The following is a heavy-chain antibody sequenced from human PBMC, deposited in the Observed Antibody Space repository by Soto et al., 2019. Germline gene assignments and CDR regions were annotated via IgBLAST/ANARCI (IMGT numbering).Heavy chain of an antibody. D-gene: IGHD3-22*01. CDR2: FDPEDGET. V-gene: IGHV1-24*01. CDR3: EAYYYDSSGYIQDLA. J-gene: IGHJ5*02. CDR1: GYTSPEFS. Sequence: ASVKVSCKVSGYTSPEFSWHWVRQALGKGLEWMGGFDPEDGETIYAQKFQGRVTMTEDTSTDTAYMELSSLRSEDTAVYYCEAYYYDSSGYIQDLAWGQATLVTV.